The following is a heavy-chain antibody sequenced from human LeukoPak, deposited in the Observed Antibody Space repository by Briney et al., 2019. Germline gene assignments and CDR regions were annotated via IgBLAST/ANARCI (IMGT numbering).Heavy chain of an antibody. D-gene: IGHD6-19*01. CDR3: ASAQQWFEGAPFDY. Sequence: PSQTLSLTCTVAGGSISSGSYYWSWIRQPAGKGLEWIGRIYTRGRTNYNPSLKSRVTISVDTSKNQFSLKLSSVTAADTAVYYCASAQQWFEGAPFDYWGQGTLVTVSS. J-gene: IGHJ4*02. CDR2: IYTRGRT. CDR1: GGSISSGSYY. V-gene: IGHV4-61*02.